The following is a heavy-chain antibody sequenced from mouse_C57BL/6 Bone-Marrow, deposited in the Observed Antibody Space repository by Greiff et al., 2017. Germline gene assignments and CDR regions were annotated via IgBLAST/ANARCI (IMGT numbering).Heavy chain of an antibody. CDR3: ARGAYGSSSFAY. CDR2: IHPNSGST. J-gene: IGHJ3*01. Sequence: QVQLQQPGAELVKPGASVKLSCKASGYTFTSYWMPWVKQRPGQGLEWIGMIHPNSGSTNYNEKFKSKATLTVDKSSSTAYMQLSSLTSEDSVVYYCARGAYGSSSFAYWGQGTLVTVSA. CDR1: GYTFTSYW. V-gene: IGHV1-64*01. D-gene: IGHD1-1*01.